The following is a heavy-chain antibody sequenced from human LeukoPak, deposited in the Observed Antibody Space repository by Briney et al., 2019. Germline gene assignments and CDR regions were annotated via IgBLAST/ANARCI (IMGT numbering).Heavy chain of an antibody. CDR3: ARGITMIPPDY. J-gene: IGHJ4*02. CDR1: GYTFTGYF. Sequence: GASVKVSCKASGYTFTGYFIHWVRQAPGQGLEWMGWINPNSGGTNYAQKFQGRVTMTRDTSIITAYMELRSLRSDDTAVYYCARGITMIPPDYWGQGTLVTVSS. V-gene: IGHV1-2*02. CDR2: INPNSGGT. D-gene: IGHD3-22*01.